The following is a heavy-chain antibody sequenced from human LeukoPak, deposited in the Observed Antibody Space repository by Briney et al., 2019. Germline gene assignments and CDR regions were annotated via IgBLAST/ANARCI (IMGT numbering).Heavy chain of an antibody. J-gene: IGHJ4*02. CDR3: ARERGSSWSVDY. Sequence: GGSLRLSCAAAGFTFSSYWMHWVRQAPGKGLGWVSRINSDGSSTSYADSVKGRFTISRDNAKNTLYLQMNSLRVEDTAVYYCARERGSSWSVDYWGQGTLVTVSS. CDR2: INSDGSST. V-gene: IGHV3-74*01. CDR1: GFTFSSYW. D-gene: IGHD6-13*01.